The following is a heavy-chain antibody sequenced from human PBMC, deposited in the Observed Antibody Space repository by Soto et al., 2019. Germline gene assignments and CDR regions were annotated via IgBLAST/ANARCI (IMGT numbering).Heavy chain of an antibody. J-gene: IGHJ3*02. CDR2: ISSSSSTI. D-gene: IGHD2-15*01. Sequence: EVQLVESGGGLVQPGGSLRLSCAASGFTFSSYSMNWVRQAPGKGLEWVSYISSSSSTIYYADSVKGRFTISRDNAKNSLYLQMNSLRAEDTAVYYCAREKGFRYCSGGSCYGFSAFDIWGQGTMVTVSS. CDR1: GFTFSSYS. V-gene: IGHV3-48*01. CDR3: AREKGFRYCSGGSCYGFSAFDI.